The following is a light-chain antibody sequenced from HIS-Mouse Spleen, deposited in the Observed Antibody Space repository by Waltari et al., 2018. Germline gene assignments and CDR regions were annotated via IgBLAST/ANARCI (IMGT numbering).Light chain of an antibody. V-gene: IGLV1-44*01. Sequence: QSVLTQPPSASGTPGQRVTISCSGSSSNIGSTTVTWYQQLPGTAPKLLIFSNKQRPSGVPDRFSGSKSGTSASLAISGLQSEDEADYYCAAWDDSLNGLVFGGGTKLTVL. J-gene: IGLJ2*01. CDR2: SNK. CDR3: AAWDDSLNGLV. CDR1: SSNIGSTT.